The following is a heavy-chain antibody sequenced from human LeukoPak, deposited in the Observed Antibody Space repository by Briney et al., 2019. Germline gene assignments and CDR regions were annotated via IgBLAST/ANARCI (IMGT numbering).Heavy chain of an antibody. J-gene: IGHJ3*02. V-gene: IGHV3-23*01. Sequence: GGSLTLSCAAYAFTFSNYAMSWVRPGQGKGLEWVSAVSGSGGNTYYTDSVEGRFTISRDNAKNSLYLQMNSLGAEDTAVYHCARDRDVDDGNDGVDICGQGTTVTVSS. CDR1: AFTFSNYA. D-gene: IGHD5-24*01. CDR2: VSGSGGNT. CDR3: ARDRDVDDGNDGVDI.